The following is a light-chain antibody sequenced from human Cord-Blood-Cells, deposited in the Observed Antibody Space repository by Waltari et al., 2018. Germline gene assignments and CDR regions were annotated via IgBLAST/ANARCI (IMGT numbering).Light chain of an antibody. CDR3: QQYYSTPYT. CDR1: QGISNS. V-gene: IGKV1-NL1*01. CDR2: AAS. Sequence: DIQMTQSPSSMSASVGHSVTITCRASQGISNSLAWYQQKPGKAPELLLYAASRLESGVPSRFSGSGSGTDYTLTISSLQPEDFATYYCQQYYSTPYTFGQGTKLEIK. J-gene: IGKJ2*01.